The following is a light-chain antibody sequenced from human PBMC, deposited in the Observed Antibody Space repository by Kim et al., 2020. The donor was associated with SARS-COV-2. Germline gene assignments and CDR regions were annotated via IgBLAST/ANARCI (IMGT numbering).Light chain of an antibody. CDR2: DVT. Sequence: QSALTQPASVSGSLGQSITISCSGTANDIGAYNWVSWYQQHPGEAPELILFDVTYRSSGVSSRFSGSKSGNTASLTISGLQAEDEADYYCSSFRSGSTLVLFGGGAKVTVL. CDR1: ANDIGAYNW. CDR3: SSFRSGSTLVL. V-gene: IGLV2-14*03. J-gene: IGLJ3*02.